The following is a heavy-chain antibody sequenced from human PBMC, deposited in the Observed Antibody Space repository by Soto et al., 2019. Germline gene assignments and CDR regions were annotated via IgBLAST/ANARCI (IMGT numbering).Heavy chain of an antibody. CDR2: INHSGST. J-gene: IGHJ5*02. CDR3: ATAVTAAGSGWFDP. D-gene: IGHD6-13*01. CDR1: GGSFSGYY. V-gene: IGHV4-34*01. Sequence: QVQLQQWGAGLLKPSETLSLTCAVYGGSFSGYYWSWIRQPPGKGLEWIGEINHSGSTNYNPSLKSRVTISVDTSKNQCSLKLSSVTAADTAVYYCATAVTAAGSGWFDPWGQGTLVTVSS.